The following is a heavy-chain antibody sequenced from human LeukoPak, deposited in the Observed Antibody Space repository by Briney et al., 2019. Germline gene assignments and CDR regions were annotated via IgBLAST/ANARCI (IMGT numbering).Heavy chain of an antibody. CDR1: GFTFNSYW. CDR3: ARAKLRYFDWLTRDDAFDI. CDR2: INSDGRLT. J-gene: IGHJ3*02. Sequence: GGPLRLXCAASGFTFNSYWMHWVRQAPGKGLVWVSGINSDGRLTKHADSVKGRLTISRDNAKNTLYLQMNSLRAEDTAVYYCARAKLRYFDWLTRDDAFDIWGQGTMVTVSS. V-gene: IGHV3-74*03. D-gene: IGHD3-9*01.